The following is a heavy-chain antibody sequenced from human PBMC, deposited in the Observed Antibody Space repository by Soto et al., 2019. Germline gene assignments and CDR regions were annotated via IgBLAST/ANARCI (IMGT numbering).Heavy chain of an antibody. CDR2: VYHSGST. D-gene: IGHD3-22*01. Sequence: QVQLQESGPGLVKPSGTLSLTCTVSGESISSNYWWTWVRQPPGKGLEWIAEVYHSGSTNYNPSLKSRVTLSVDKSKNQFSLRLSSVTAADTAVYYCARVSYSLDYDSSSTWFDPWGQGTLVNVFS. CDR1: GESISSNYW. J-gene: IGHJ5*01. V-gene: IGHV4-4*02. CDR3: ARVSYSLDYDSSSTWFDP.